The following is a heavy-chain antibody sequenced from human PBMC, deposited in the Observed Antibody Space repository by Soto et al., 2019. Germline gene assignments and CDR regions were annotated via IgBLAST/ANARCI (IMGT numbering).Heavy chain of an antibody. Sequence: ASVKVPCKASGYTFTSYAMHWLRQAPGQRLEWMGWISADNGNTNYAQKFQGRVTMTTDTSTSTAYMELRSLRSGDTAVYYCARDLPYYYDSSGYYYGIDYWGQGTLVTVSS. CDR2: ISADNGNT. D-gene: IGHD3-22*01. CDR1: GYTFTSYA. J-gene: IGHJ4*02. V-gene: IGHV1-3*01. CDR3: ARDLPYYYDSSGYYYGIDY.